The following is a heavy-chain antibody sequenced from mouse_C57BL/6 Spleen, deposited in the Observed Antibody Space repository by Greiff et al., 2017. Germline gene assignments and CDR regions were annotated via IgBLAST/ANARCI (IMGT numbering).Heavy chain of an antibody. CDR1: GYTFTSYW. D-gene: IGHD1-1*01. J-gene: IGHJ1*03. CDR3: ARYTTVSWYFDV. Sequence: VQLQQPGAELVMPGASVKLSCKASGYTFTSYWMHWVKQRPGQGLEWIGEIDPSDSYTNYNQKFKGKSTLTVDKSSSTAYMQLSSLTSEYSAVYYCARYTTVSWYFDVWGTGTTVTVSS. CDR2: IDPSDSYT. V-gene: IGHV1-69*01.